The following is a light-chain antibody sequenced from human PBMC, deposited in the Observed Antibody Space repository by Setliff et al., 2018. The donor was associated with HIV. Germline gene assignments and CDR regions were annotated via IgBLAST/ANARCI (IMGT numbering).Light chain of an antibody. CDR2: EVN. Sequence: QAVVAQPASVSGSPGQSITISCTATSSNVVNYDFVSWYQQSPGKAPKLIIFEVNRRPSGVSGRFSGSKSGTTASLTISGLQAEDESYYYCCSRSSRGDSWVFGGGTKVTVL. V-gene: IGLV2-23*02. CDR3: CSRSSRGDSWV. J-gene: IGLJ3*02. CDR1: SSNVVNYDF.